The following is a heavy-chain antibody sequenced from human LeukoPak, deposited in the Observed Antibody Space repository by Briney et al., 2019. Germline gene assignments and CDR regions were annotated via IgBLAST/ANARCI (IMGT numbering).Heavy chain of an antibody. D-gene: IGHD6-13*01. J-gene: IGHJ3*02. CDR3: ARSPPCSSSGWADFFDI. V-gene: IGHV3-30*03. Sequence: PGGSLRLSSAAPGFSFMSFSMHRVRQAPGKGLEWVAVISYDGSNKYYADSVKGRFTISRDNSKNTLYLQMSSLRAEDTAVYYCARSPPCSSSGWADFFDIWGQRTMVTVSS. CDR1: GFSFMSFS. CDR2: ISYDGSNK.